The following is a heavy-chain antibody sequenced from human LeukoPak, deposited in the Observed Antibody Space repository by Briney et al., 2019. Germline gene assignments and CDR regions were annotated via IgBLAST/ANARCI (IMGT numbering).Heavy chain of an antibody. D-gene: IGHD1-26*01. CDR3: ARAGGSYPHSWFDP. CDR2: INTNTGNP. J-gene: IGHJ5*02. CDR1: GYTFTSYA. V-gene: IGHV7-4-1*02. Sequence: GASVKVSCKAPGYTFTSYAMNWVRQAPGQGLEWMGWINTNTGNPTYAQGFTGRFVFSLDTSVSTAYLQISSLKAEDTAVYYCARAGGSYPHSWFDPWGQGTLVTVSS.